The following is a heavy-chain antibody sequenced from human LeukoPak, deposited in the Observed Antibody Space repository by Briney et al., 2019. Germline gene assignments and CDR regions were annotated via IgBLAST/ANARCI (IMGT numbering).Heavy chain of an antibody. CDR3: ARVGGYSSGISPYYFDY. CDR2: INHTGTT. J-gene: IGHJ4*02. D-gene: IGHD6-19*01. CDR1: GGSFNTYY. Sequence: PSETLSLTCAVYGGSFNTYYWNWIRQSPGKGLEWIGEINHTGTTNYNPSLKSRFTISVDTSKNQFSLKLSSVTAADTAVYYCARVGGYSSGISPYYFDYWGQGTLVTVSS. V-gene: IGHV4-34*01.